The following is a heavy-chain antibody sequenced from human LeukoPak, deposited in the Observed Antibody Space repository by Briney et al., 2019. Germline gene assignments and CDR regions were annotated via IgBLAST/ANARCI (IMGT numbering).Heavy chain of an antibody. V-gene: IGHV3-74*01. CDR2: ISSDGSST. J-gene: IGHJ4*02. CDR1: GFTFSSYW. Sequence: GGSLRLSCAASGFTFSSYWMHWVRQAPGKGLVWVSRISSDGSSTSYADSVKGRFTISRDNAKNTLYLQMNSLRAEDTAVYYCARGYRNWNDVLSSWGQGTLVTVSS. D-gene: IGHD1-1*01. CDR3: ARGYRNWNDVLSS.